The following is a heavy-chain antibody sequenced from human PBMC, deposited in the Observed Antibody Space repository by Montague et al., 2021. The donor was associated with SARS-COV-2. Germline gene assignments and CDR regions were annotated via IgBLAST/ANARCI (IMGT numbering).Heavy chain of an antibody. Sequence: RLSWSASEFTFSSYWMHWVRQVPGKGLLWVSRIDENGRSIDYADSVRGRFTISRDNAKRTLYLQMNSLRAEDTAVYYCGGDLSGRSDYWGQGTLVAVSS. CDR1: EFTFSSYW. V-gene: IGHV3-74*01. CDR3: GGDLSGRSDY. J-gene: IGHJ4*02. D-gene: IGHD3-10*01. CDR2: IDENGRSI.